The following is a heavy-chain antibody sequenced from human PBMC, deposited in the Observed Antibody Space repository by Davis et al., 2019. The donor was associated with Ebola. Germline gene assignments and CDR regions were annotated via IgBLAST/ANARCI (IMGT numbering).Heavy chain of an antibody. Sequence: MPSEPLSPTCTVPGGSISSGGYYWSCIRQHPGRGLEWIGYISYSVNTYYNPSLNSRVIISMDTSKNQFSLELSSVTAADTAVYYCAREWHDIDAFDIWGQGTMVTVSS. V-gene: IGHV4-31*03. CDR1: GGSISSGGYY. J-gene: IGHJ3*02. CDR2: ISYSVNT. CDR3: AREWHDIDAFDI. D-gene: IGHD5-12*01.